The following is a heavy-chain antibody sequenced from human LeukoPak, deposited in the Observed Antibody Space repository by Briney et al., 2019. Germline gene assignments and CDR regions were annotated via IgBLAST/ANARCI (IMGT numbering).Heavy chain of an antibody. CDR3: ARKGYCSSTSCFSIYYYGMDV. CDR2: MNPNSGNT. CDR1: GYTFTSYD. V-gene: IGHV1-8*01. D-gene: IGHD2-2*01. Sequence: ASVKVSCKASGYTFTSYDINWVRQATGQGLEWMGWMNPNSGNTGYAQKFQGRVTMTRNTSISTAYMELSSLRSEDTAVYHCARKGYCSSTSCFSIYYYGMDVWGQGTTVTVSS. J-gene: IGHJ6*02.